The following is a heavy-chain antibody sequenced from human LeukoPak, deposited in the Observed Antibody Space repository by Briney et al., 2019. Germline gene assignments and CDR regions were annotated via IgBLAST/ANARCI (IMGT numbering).Heavy chain of an antibody. J-gene: IGHJ4*02. Sequence: GGSLRLSCAASGFTFSSYGMHWVRQAPGKGLEWVAVILYDGSNKYYADSVKGRFTISRDNSKNTLYLQMNSLRAEDTAVYYCARNMRVSVAPFDYWGQGTLVTVSS. CDR2: ILYDGSNK. V-gene: IGHV3-30*03. CDR3: ARNMRVSVAPFDY. D-gene: IGHD6-13*01. CDR1: GFTFSSYG.